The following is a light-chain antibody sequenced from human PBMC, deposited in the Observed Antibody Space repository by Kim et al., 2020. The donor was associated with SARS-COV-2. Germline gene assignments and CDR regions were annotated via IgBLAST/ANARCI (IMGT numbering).Light chain of an antibody. V-gene: IGKV3-20*01. CDR1: QSVSSSY. Sequence: EIVLTQSPGTLSLSPGERATLSCRASQSVSSSYLAWYQQKPGQAPRFLIYGASSRATGIPDRFSGSGSGTDFTLTIRRLEPEDFAVYYCQQYGSSPGTFGQGTKVDIK. CDR3: QQYGSSPGT. J-gene: IGKJ1*01. CDR2: GAS.